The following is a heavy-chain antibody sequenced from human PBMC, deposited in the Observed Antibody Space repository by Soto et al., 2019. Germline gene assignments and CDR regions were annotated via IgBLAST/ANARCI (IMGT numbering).Heavy chain of an antibody. D-gene: IGHD3-22*01. CDR2: LFYTGNT. V-gene: IGHV4-39*07. J-gene: IGHJ4*02. Sequence: PSETLSLTCTVSGIAISNDNYHWGWIRQPPGKGLEWIGSLFYTGNTYYKSSLESRITISVDTYKNQFSLNLRSVTAADTAVYYCARGGVDYYDSSGYYFSPYYFDYWGQGTLVT. CDR1: GIAISNDNYH. CDR3: ARGGVDYYDSSGYYFSPYYFDY.